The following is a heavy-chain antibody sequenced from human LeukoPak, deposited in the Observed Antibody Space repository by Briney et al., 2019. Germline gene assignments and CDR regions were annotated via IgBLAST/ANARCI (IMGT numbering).Heavy chain of an antibody. D-gene: IGHD2-8*02. CDR2: IRYDETDK. V-gene: IGHV3-30*02. CDR1: GFIFSTYG. Sequence: GGSLRLSCAASGFIFSTYGMHWVRQAPGKGLEWVAFIRYDETDKYYADSVKGRFTISRDNSKSTLSLQMNSLRAEDTAIYYCATYRQVLLPFESWGQGTLVTVSS. CDR3: ATYRQVLLPFES. J-gene: IGHJ4*02.